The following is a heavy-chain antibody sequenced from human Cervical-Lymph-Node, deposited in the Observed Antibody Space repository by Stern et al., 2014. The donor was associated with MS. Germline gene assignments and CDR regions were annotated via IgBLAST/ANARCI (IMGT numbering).Heavy chain of an antibody. CDR3: ARTGGTVEFDH. V-gene: IGHV4-59*01. CDR1: GGSISSYY. Sequence: QLTLQESAPGLVQPSETLSLTCTVSGGSISSYYWSWIRPPPGKELEWIGYMYYRGSTNSNPSLKSRVTMSLDTSKNQFSLKLSSVTAADTAVYYCARTGGTVEFDHWGQGTLVTVSS. D-gene: IGHD4-23*01. CDR2: MYYRGST. J-gene: IGHJ4*02.